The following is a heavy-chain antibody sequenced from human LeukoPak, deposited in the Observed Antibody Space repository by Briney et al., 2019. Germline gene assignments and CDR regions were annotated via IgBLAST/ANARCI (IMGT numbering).Heavy chain of an antibody. V-gene: IGHV3-23*01. CDR1: GFTFSNYG. CDR2: ISVHGGSP. J-gene: IGHJ5*02. D-gene: IGHD3-3*01. CDR3: ARGLREFDFWSGYAT. Sequence: GGSLRLSCAASGFTFSNYGMMWVRQAPGKGLDWVSTISVHGGSPNYADSVKGRFTTSRDNSKNTLYLQMNSLRAEDTALYYCARGLREFDFWSGYATWGQGTLVTVSS.